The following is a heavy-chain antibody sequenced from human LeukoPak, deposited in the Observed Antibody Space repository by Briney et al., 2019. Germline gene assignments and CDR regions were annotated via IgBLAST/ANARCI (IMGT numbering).Heavy chain of an antibody. CDR1: GVSIRGYY. V-gene: IGHV4-59*01. D-gene: IGHD1/OR15-1a*01. CDR3: AGGTYYYYMDV. Sequence: SETLSLTCTVSGVSIRGYYWTWIRQPPGQGLEWIGFIHYSGGTDYHPSLRSRVTVSLDTSKNQFSLSLRSMGAADTATYYCAGGTYYYYMDVWGRGTTVTVSS. CDR2: IHYSGGT. J-gene: IGHJ6*03.